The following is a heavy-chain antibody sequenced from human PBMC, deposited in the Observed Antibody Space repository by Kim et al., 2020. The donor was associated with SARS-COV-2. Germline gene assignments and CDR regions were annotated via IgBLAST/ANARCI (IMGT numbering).Heavy chain of an antibody. J-gene: IGHJ4*02. CDR2: LSENSGSI. Sequence: GGSLRLSCAASGFSFGDYGMHWVRQAPGKGLEWVSGLSENSGSIGYADSVKGRFTISRDNAKNSLYLQMHSLRPADTALYFCSKQSSGGQYFDSWGQGT. D-gene: IGHD6-25*01. V-gene: IGHV3-9*01. CDR1: GFSFGDYG. CDR3: SKQSSGGQYFDS.